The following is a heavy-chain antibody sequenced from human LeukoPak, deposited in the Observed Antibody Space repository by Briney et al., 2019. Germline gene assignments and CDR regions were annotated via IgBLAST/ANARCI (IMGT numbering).Heavy chain of an antibody. D-gene: IGHD3-10*01. CDR1: GGSISSYY. CDR3: ARAGGFTILRGAVNNWFDP. Sequence: PSETLSLTCTVSGGSISSYYWSWIRQPPGKGLEWIGYIYYSGSTNYNPSLKSRVTMSVDTSKNQFSLKLSAVTAADTAVYYCARAGGFTILRGAVNNWFDPWGQGTLVTVSS. V-gene: IGHV4-59*12. J-gene: IGHJ5*02. CDR2: IYYSGST.